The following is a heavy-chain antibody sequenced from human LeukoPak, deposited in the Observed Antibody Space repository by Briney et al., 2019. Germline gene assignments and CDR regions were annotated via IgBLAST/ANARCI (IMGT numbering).Heavy chain of an antibody. J-gene: IGHJ4*02. Sequence: GGSLRLSCAASGFTVSSNYVSWVRQAPGKGLEWVSVIYSGGSTYYADSVKGRFTISRDNSKNTLYLQMNSLRAEDTAVYYCAKDTVLLWFGDYFDYWGQGTLVTVSS. V-gene: IGHV3-53*01. CDR3: AKDTVLLWFGDYFDY. D-gene: IGHD3-10*01. CDR1: GFTVSSNY. CDR2: IYSGGST.